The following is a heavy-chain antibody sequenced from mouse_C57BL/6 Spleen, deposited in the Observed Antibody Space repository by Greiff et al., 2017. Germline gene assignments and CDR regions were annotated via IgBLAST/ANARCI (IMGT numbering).Heavy chain of an antibody. CDR1: GYAFTNSL. D-gene: IGHD1-1*01. CDR2: INPGSGGT. Sequence: HVQLQQSGAELVRPGTSVKVSCKASGYAFTNSLIAWVKQRPGQGLEWIGVINPGSGGTNYNEKVKGKATLTADKSSSTAYMQLSSLTSEDSAVYFCARSDYGSSYGAMDYWGQGTSVTVSS. V-gene: IGHV1-54*01. J-gene: IGHJ4*01. CDR3: ARSDYGSSYGAMDY.